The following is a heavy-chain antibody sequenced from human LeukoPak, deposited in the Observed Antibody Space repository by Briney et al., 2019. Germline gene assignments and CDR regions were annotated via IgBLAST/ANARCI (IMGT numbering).Heavy chain of an antibody. D-gene: IGHD2-2*01. CDR1: GGSISSGGYY. V-gene: IGHV4-31*03. J-gene: IGHJ4*02. Sequence: KPSETLSLTCTVSGGSISSGGYYWSWIRQHPGKGLEWIGYIYYSGSTYYNPSLKSRVTISVDTSKNQFSLKLGSVTAADTAIYYCARRGTSGLGDWGQGTLVTVSS. CDR2: IYYSGST. CDR3: ARRGTSGLGD.